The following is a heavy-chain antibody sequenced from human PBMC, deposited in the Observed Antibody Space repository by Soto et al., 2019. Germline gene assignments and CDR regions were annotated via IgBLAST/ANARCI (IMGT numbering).Heavy chain of an antibody. CDR1: VFTFRKYA. J-gene: IGHJ5*02. CDR2: ILGSGGT. V-gene: IGHV3-23*01. D-gene: IGHD4-17*01. Sequence: GWTLRLSCASSVFTFRKYAMIWIRQAPGKGLEWISGILGSGGTYHADSVMGRFTISKDNSRNTLYLQMNSLRAEDTAVYYCAKDAVYGDGLWLPESWGQGTLVTLYS. CDR3: AKDAVYGDGLWLPES.